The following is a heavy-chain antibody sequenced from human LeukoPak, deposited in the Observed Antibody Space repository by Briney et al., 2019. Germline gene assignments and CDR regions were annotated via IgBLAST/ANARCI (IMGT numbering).Heavy chain of an antibody. CDR1: GFTFSSYA. D-gene: IGHD3-16*01. CDR3: ARDNGGPDDY. CDR2: ISYDGSNK. V-gene: IGHV3-30-3*01. Sequence: PGGSLRLSCAASGFTFSSYAMHWVRQAPGKGLEWVAVISYDGSNKYYADSVKGRFTISRDNAKNSLYLQMNSLRAEDTAVYYCARDNGGPDDYWGQGTLVTVSS. J-gene: IGHJ4*02.